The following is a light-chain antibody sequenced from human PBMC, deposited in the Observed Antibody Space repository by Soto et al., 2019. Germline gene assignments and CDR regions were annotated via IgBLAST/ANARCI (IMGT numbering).Light chain of an antibody. CDR2: DAS. CDR3: QQYNGYRTWT. Sequence: DIQMTQSPATLSASVGDRVSITCRASQDISRWLAWYQQKPGKAPKVLIWDASSLQRGVPSRFTGSGSGTEFTLTINGLQPDDFATYYCQQYNGYRTWTFGQGTKVEIK. J-gene: IGKJ1*01. V-gene: IGKV1-5*01. CDR1: QDISRW.